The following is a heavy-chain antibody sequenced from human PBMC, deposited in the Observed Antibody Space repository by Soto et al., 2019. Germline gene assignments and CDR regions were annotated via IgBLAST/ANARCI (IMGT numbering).Heavy chain of an antibody. V-gene: IGHV1-3*01. Sequence: GASVKVSCKASGYTFTSYAMHWVRQAPGQRLEWMGWINAGNGNTKYSQKFQGRVTITRDTSASTAYMELSSLRSEDTAVYYCAKGNDSSGYYYGIDYWGQGTLVTVSS. CDR1: GYTFTSYA. D-gene: IGHD3-22*01. CDR2: INAGNGNT. J-gene: IGHJ4*02. CDR3: AKGNDSSGYYYGIDY.